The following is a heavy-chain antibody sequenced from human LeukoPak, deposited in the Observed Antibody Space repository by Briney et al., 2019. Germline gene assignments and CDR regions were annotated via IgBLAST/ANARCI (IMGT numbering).Heavy chain of an antibody. Sequence: GGSLRLSCAASGFTFSNYAMSWVRQAPGKGLEWVSAISGSGSSTYYADSVKGRFTISRDNAKNSLYLQMNSLRAEDTAVYYCARDEERYYDFWSGYYGYFDYWGQGTLVTVSS. CDR2: ISGSGSST. CDR1: GFTFSNYA. CDR3: ARDEERYYDFWSGYYGYFDY. D-gene: IGHD3-3*01. V-gene: IGHV3-23*01. J-gene: IGHJ4*02.